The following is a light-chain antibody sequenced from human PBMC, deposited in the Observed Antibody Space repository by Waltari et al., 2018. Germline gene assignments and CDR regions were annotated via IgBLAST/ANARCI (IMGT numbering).Light chain of an antibody. J-gene: IGLJ2*01. CDR1: STAVGMYNY. V-gene: IGLV2-14*03. CDR2: DV. Sequence: QSALTQPASVSGPPGQSITISSTGTSTAVGMYNYVSWYQQHPGKAPKLLIYDVTNRFSGSKSGNTASLTISGLQAEDEADYYCRSYMSTTTLELFGGGTSLTVL. CDR3: RSYMSTTTLEL.